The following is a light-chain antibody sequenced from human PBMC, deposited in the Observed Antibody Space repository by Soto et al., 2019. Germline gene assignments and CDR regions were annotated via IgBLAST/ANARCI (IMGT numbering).Light chain of an antibody. CDR2: DVN. CDR3: SSYTSGSTHVV. V-gene: IGLV2-14*03. Sequence: QSALTQPASASGSPGQSITISCTGTSSDVGGYNYVSWYQQHPGKAPKLMIYDVNNRPSGVSDRFSGSKSGNTASLTISGLQADDEADYYCSSYTSGSTHVVFGGGTKLTVL. J-gene: IGLJ2*01. CDR1: SSDVGGYNY.